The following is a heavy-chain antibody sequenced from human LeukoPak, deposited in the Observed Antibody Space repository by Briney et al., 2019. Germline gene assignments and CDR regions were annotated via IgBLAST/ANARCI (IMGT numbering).Heavy chain of an antibody. Sequence: QPGRSLRLSCAASGFTFSSYGMHWVRQAPGKGLEWVAVISYDGSNKYYADSVKGRFTTSRDNSKNTLYLQMNSLRAEDTAVYYCAKDVSFDYWGQGTLVTVSS. D-gene: IGHD5/OR15-5a*01. CDR3: AKDVSFDY. CDR1: GFTFSSYG. CDR2: ISYDGSNK. J-gene: IGHJ4*02. V-gene: IGHV3-30*18.